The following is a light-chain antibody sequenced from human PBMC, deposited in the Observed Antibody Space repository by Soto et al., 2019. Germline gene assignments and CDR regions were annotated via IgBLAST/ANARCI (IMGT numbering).Light chain of an antibody. V-gene: IGKV3-20*01. CDR1: QSVSSSY. J-gene: IGKJ2*01. CDR2: GAS. Sequence: EIVLTQSPGTLSLSPGERATLSCRASQSVSSSYLACYQQKPGQAPSLLIYGASSRATGIPDRFSGSGSGTDFTLTISSLEPEDFAVYYCQQYGSSPYTFGQGTKQEIK. CDR3: QQYGSSPYT.